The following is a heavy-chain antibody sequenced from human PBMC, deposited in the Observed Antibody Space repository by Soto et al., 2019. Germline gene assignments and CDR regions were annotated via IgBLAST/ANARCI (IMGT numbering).Heavy chain of an antibody. CDR1: GYTFTSYG. CDR3: ARDIVGATFFDY. D-gene: IGHD1-26*01. CDR2: ISAYNGNT. Sequence: ASVKVCWKASGYTFTSYGISWPRQAPGQGLEWMGWISAYNGNTNYAQKLQGRVTMTIDTSTSTAYMELRSLRSDDTAVYYCARDIVGATFFDYWGQGTVVTVSS. J-gene: IGHJ4*02. V-gene: IGHV1-18*01.